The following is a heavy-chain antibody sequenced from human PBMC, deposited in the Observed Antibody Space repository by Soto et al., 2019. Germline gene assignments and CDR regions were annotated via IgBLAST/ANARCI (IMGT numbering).Heavy chain of an antibody. CDR2: INHSGST. CDR3: ARGKHRGVRGGPPGSFDY. V-gene: IGHV4-34*01. J-gene: IGHJ4*02. CDR1: GGSFSGYY. D-gene: IGHD3-10*01. Sequence: SETLSLTCAVYGGSFSGYYWSWIRQPPGKGLEWIGEINHSGSTNYNPSLKSRVTISVDTSKNQFSLKLSSVTAADTAVYYCARGKHRGVRGGPPGSFDYWGQGTLVTVSS.